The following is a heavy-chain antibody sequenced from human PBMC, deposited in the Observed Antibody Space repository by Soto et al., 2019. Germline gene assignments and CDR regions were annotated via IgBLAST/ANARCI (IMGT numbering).Heavy chain of an antibody. CDR2: IYYSGST. Sequence: SSETLSLTCTVSGCSISSSSYYWGWIRQPPGKGLEWIGSIYYSGSTYYNPSLKSRVTISVDTSKNQFSLKLSSVTAADTAVYYCASQRPGYSYGHDYWGQGTLVTVSS. J-gene: IGHJ4*02. CDR3: ASQRPGYSYGHDY. D-gene: IGHD5-18*01. V-gene: IGHV4-39*01. CDR1: GCSISSSSYY.